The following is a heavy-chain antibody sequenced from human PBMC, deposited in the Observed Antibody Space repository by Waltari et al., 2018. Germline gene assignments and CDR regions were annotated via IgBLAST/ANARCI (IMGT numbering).Heavy chain of an antibody. V-gene: IGHV3-15*01. CDR3: TTDPTAVGDAFDI. Sequence: EVQLVESGGGLVKPGGSLRLSCAASGFTFSNAWMSWVRQAPGKGLEWVGRIKSKTDGGTTDYAAPVKGRFTISRDDSKNTLYLQMNSLKTEDTAVYYCTTDPTAVGDAFDIWGQGTMVTVSS. D-gene: IGHD1-26*01. CDR1: GFTFSNAW. J-gene: IGHJ3*02. CDR2: IKSKTDGGTT.